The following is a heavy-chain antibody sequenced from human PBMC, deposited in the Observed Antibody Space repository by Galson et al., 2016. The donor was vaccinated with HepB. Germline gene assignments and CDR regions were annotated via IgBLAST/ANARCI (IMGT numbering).Heavy chain of an antibody. Sequence: SVTVSCKVSGGSFSDYAFAWVRQAPGQGLEWMGRVIPMVGMAKYAQKFQGRVTLTADTSTKTAYMEFNSLTSEDTAIYYCARVDWSGSNCYWAYWGQGTLVPVSS. J-gene: IGHJ4*02. CDR1: GGSFSDYA. V-gene: IGHV1-69*04. CDR2: VIPMVGMA. D-gene: IGHD3-3*01. CDR3: ARVDWSGSNCYWAY.